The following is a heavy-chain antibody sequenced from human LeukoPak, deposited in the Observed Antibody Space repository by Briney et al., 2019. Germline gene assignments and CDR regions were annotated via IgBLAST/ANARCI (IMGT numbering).Heavy chain of an antibody. D-gene: IGHD2-15*01. CDR2: IYTSGST. CDR1: GFTFSSYN. Sequence: KPGGSLRLSCAASGFTFSSYNMNWIRQPAGKGLEWIGRIYTSGSTNYNPSLKSRVTMSVDTSKNQFSLKLSSVTAADTAVYYCARLSWLLGAIWGQGTMVTVSS. CDR3: ARLSWLLGAI. V-gene: IGHV4-4*07. J-gene: IGHJ3*02.